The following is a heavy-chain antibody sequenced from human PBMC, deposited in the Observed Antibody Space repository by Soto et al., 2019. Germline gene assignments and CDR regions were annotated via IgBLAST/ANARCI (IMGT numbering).Heavy chain of an antibody. D-gene: IGHD6-19*01. V-gene: IGHV4-59*01. CDR3: ARGPSSGWSHAFDI. CDR2: IYYSGST. J-gene: IGHJ3*02. CDR1: GGSISSYY. Sequence: SETLSLTCTVSGGSISSYYWSWIRQPPGKGLEWIGYIYYSGSTNYNPSLKSRVTISVDTSKNQFSLKLSSVTAADTAVYYCARGPSSGWSHAFDIWGQGTMVTVSS.